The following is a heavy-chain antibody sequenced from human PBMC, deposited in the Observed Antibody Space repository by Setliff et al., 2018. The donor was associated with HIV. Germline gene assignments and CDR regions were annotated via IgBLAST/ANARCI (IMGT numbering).Heavy chain of an antibody. CDR1: GGSISSYY. D-gene: IGHD3-16*01. CDR3: ARAVGSLGSPMGIDS. CDR2: IYYSGGA. V-gene: IGHV4-59*08. J-gene: IGHJ4*02. Sequence: SETLSLTCTVSGGSISSYYWSWIRQPPGKGLEWIGYIYYSGGADYDPSLKSRVTISVDTSKNQFSLRLTSVTVADTAVYYCARAVGSLGSPMGIDSWGQGTLVTVS.